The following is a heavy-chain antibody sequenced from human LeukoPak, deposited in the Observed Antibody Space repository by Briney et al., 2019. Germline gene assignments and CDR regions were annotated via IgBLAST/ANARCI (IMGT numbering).Heavy chain of an antibody. D-gene: IGHD3-22*01. V-gene: IGHV3-64*01. CDR1: GFTFSSYA. J-gene: IGHJ3*02. CDR2: ISSNGGST. CDR3: ARVGDRDAFDI. Sequence: PTGGSLRLSCAASGFTFSSYAMHWVRQAPGKGLEYVSAISSNGGSTYYATPVRGRFTISRDNSKNTLYLQMGSLRAEDMAVYYCARVGDRDAFDIWGQGTMVTVSS.